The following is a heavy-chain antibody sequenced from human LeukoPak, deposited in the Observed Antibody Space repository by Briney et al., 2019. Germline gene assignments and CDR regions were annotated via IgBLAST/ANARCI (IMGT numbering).Heavy chain of an antibody. CDR2: IIPILGIA. D-gene: IGHD3-9*01. CDR1: GGTFSSYA. J-gene: IGHJ4*02. CDR3: ARDLAHYDILTGSGEDFDY. Sequence: ASVKVPCKASGGTFSSYAISWVRQAPGQGLEWMGRIIPILGIANYAQKFQGRVTITADKSTSTAYMELSSLRSEDTAVYYCARDLAHYDILTGSGEDFDYWGQGTLVTVSS. V-gene: IGHV1-69*04.